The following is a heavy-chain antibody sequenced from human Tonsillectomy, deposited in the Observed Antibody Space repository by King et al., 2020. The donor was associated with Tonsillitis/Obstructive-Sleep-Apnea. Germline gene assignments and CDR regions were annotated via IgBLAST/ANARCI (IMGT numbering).Heavy chain of an antibody. J-gene: IGHJ4*02. D-gene: IGHD3-9*01. V-gene: IGHV2-5*02. CDR1: GFSLSTSGVG. CDR3: AHSTVYDIVTGYADPYYLDY. CDR2: IYWDDDK. Sequence: ITLKESGPTLVKPTQTLTLTCTFSGFSLSTSGVGVGWIRQPPGKALEWLALIYWDDDKRYSPSLKSRLTITKDTSKNQVVLTMTNMDPVDTATYYCAHSTVYDIVTGYADPYYLDYWGQGTLVTVSS.